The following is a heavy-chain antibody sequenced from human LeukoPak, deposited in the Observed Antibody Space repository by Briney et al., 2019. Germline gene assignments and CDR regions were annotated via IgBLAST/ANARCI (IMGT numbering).Heavy chain of an antibody. Sequence: PGGSLRLSCVASGFTFSNYAMSWARQAPGQGLEWVSVISANGGSSYHADSVKGRFTISRDNSKDTLYLQMSSLRAEDTAVYYCARTRNYYYYMDVWGKGATVTVSS. CDR3: ARTRNYYYYMDV. CDR2: ISANGGSS. J-gene: IGHJ6*03. V-gene: IGHV3-23*01. CDR1: GFTFSNYA.